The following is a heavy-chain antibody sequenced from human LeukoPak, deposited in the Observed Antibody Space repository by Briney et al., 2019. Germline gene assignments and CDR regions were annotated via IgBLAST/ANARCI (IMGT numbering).Heavy chain of an antibody. CDR2: IYSGGST. CDR1: GFTVSSNY. D-gene: IGHD3-22*01. CDR3: ARGDSSGYYNAFDI. Sequence: GSLRLSCAASGFTVSSNYMSWVRQAPGKGLEWVSVIYSGGSTYYADSVKGRFTISRDNPKNTLYLQMNSLRAEDTAVYYCARGDSSGYYNAFDIWGQGTMVTVSS. J-gene: IGHJ3*02. V-gene: IGHV3-53*01.